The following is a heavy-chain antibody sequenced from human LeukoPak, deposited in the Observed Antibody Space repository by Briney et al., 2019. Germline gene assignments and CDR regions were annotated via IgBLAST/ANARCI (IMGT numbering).Heavy chain of an antibody. CDR2: IEEDGSQQ. CDR3: GSSPIAGALPSY. V-gene: IGHV3-7*01. J-gene: IGHJ4*02. CDR1: GFSFSSYW. Sequence: GGSLRLSCAASGFSFSSYWMSWVRQAPGKGLEWVANIEEDGSQQFYVDSVKGRFTISRDNAKKSLYLQMNSLRVEDTGVYYCGSSPIAGALPSYWGQGTLVTVSS. D-gene: IGHD6-19*01.